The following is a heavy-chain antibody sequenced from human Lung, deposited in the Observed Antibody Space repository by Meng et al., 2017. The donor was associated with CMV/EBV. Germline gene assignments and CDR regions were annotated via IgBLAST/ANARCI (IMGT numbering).Heavy chain of an antibody. V-gene: IGHV4-39*07. CDR1: GGSVSSGSFY. Sequence: SETLSLTCTVSGGSVSSGSFYWGWIRHPPGKELEWIGNAYYGGSTYYNPSLSGRVSISVDTSKDQFSLKLNSVTAADTAVYYCAGGVHGRYCPGTCYPVDYWGQGTLVTVSS. CDR3: AGGVHGRYCPGTCYPVDY. J-gene: IGHJ4*02. CDR2: AYYGGST. D-gene: IGHD2-8*02.